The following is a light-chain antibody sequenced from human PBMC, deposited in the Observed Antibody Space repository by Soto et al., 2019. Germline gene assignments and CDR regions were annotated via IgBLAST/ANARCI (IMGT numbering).Light chain of an antibody. CDR3: TSYTRSATLL. CDR2: DVT. Sequence: QSALTQPASVSGSPGQSITVSCTGTSNDVGTYNFVSWYQQHPGKVPKLMVYDVTNRPSGVSNRFSGSKSGNTASLAISGLQPEDEADYSCTSYTRSATLLFGTGTKLTVL. V-gene: IGLV2-14*03. CDR1: SNDVGTYNF. J-gene: IGLJ1*01.